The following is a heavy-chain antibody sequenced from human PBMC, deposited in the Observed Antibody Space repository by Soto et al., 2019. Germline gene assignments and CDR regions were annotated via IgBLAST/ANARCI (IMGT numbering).Heavy chain of an antibody. CDR2: IYYSGST. D-gene: IGHD5-18*01. J-gene: IGHJ4*02. V-gene: IGHV4-39*01. Sequence: QLQLQESGPGLVKPSETLSLTCTVSGGSISSSSYYWGWIRQPPGKGLEWIGSIYYSGSTYYNPSLKRRVTISVDTSKNQFSLKLSSVNDADTAVYYCERLAEIQLWMVGWGQGTLVTVSS. CDR1: GGSISSSSYY. CDR3: ERLAEIQLWMVG.